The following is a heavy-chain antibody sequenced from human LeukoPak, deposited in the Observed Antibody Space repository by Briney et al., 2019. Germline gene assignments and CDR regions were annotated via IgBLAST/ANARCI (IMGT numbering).Heavy chain of an antibody. V-gene: IGHV4-34*01. D-gene: IGHD6-13*01. Sequence: PSETLSLTCAVYGGSFSGYYWSWIRQPPGKGLEWIGEINHSGSTNYNPSLKSRVTISVDTSKNQFSLKLSSVTAADTAVYYCVREALRGGILAAAGRPFDYWGQGTLVTVSS. CDR1: GGSFSGYY. CDR3: VREALRGGILAAAGRPFDY. J-gene: IGHJ4*02. CDR2: INHSGST.